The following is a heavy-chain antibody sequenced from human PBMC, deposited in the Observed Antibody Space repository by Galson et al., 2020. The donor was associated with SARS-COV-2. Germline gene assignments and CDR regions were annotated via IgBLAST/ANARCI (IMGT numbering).Heavy chain of an antibody. J-gene: IGHJ4*02. D-gene: IGHD6-13*01. CDR2: ISSSSSYI. CDR1: GFTFSSYS. Sequence: GESLKISCAASGFTFSSYSMNWVRQAPGKGLEWVSSISSSSSYIYYADSVKGRFTISRDNAKNSLYLQMNSLRAEDTAMYYCARDWLSSWHFDYWGQGTLVTVSS. V-gene: IGHV3-21*01. CDR3: ARDWLSSWHFDY.